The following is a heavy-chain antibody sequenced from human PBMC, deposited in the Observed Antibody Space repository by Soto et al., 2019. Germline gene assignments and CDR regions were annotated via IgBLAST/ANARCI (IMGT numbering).Heavy chain of an antibody. V-gene: IGHV1-2*02. J-gene: IGHJ3*02. CDR1: GYTFTGYY. Sequence: ASVKVSCKASGYTFTGYYIHWVRQAPGQGLEWMGWINPNSGGTNYAQKFQGRVTMTRDTSISTAYMELSRLRSDDTAVYYCARDRVDIVLMVYASDAFDIWRQGTKVTVSS. CDR2: INPNSGGT. CDR3: ARDRVDIVLMVYASDAFDI. D-gene: IGHD2-8*01.